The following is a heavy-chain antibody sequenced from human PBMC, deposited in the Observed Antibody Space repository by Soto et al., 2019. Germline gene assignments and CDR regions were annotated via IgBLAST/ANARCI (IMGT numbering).Heavy chain of an antibody. CDR3: VRESGVAADC. CDR1: GFTFDSHW. Sequence: ESGGVLVQPGGSLRLSCVASGFTFDSHWMHWVRQAPGEGLVLVSRIKTDGYAAAYADSVKGRFTIARDNTKNTVYLQMNSLRAEDTAVYFCVRESGVAADCWGQGTLVTVSS. CDR2: IKTDGYAA. J-gene: IGHJ4*02. D-gene: IGHD6-19*01. V-gene: IGHV3-74*01.